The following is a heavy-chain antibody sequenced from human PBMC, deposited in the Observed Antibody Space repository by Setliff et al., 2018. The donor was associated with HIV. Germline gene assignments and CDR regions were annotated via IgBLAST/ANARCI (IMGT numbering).Heavy chain of an antibody. CDR2: IDSSETT. D-gene: IGHD3-10*01. Sequence: NPSETLSLTCTISGGSFGVYRWSWIRQSAGRGLEWIGRIDSSETTDYKPSLKGRVAISVDTSRNQFSLRVTSVTAADTAVYFCARDRHSSGLGSYGPWGPGILVTVSS. V-gene: IGHV4-4*07. J-gene: IGHJ5*02. CDR3: ARDRHSSGLGSYGP. CDR1: GGSFGVYR.